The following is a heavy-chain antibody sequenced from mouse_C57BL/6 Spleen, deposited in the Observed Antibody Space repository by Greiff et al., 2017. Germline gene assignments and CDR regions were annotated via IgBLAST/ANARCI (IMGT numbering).Heavy chain of an antibody. Sequence: QVQLQQPGAELVMPGASVKLSCKASGYTFTSYWMHWVKQRPGQGLEWIGEIDPSDSYTNYNQKFKGKSTLTVDKSSSTASMQLSSLTSEDSAVYYCARCYGNYHYFDYWGQGTTLTVSS. CDR1: GYTFTSYW. CDR2: IDPSDSYT. CDR3: ARCYGNYHYFDY. D-gene: IGHD2-1*01. V-gene: IGHV1-69*01. J-gene: IGHJ2*01.